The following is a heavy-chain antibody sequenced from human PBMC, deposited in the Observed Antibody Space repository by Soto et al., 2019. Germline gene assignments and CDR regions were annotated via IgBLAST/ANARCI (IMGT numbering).Heavy chain of an antibody. Sequence: PSETLSLTCTGSGGSISSYYWSWIRQPAGKGLEWIGRIYTSGSTNYNPSLKSRVTMSVDTSKNQFSLKLSSVTAADTAVYYCARSGYYYDSSGSATHDYWGQGTLVTVSS. J-gene: IGHJ4*02. CDR2: IYTSGST. V-gene: IGHV4-4*07. CDR3: ARSGYYYDSSGSATHDY. D-gene: IGHD3-22*01. CDR1: GGSISSYY.